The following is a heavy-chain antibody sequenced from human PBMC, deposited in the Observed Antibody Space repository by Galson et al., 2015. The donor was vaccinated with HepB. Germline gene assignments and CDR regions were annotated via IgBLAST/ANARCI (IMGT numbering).Heavy chain of an antibody. CDR3: AKDGGYSYGYYFDY. D-gene: IGHD5-18*01. Sequence: SLRLSCAASGFTFDDYAMHWVRQAPGKGLEWVSGISWNSGSIGYADSVKGRFTISRDNAKNSLYLQMNSLRAEDTALYYCAKDGGYSYGYYFDYWGQGTLVTVSS. V-gene: IGHV3-9*01. CDR2: ISWNSGSI. CDR1: GFTFDDYA. J-gene: IGHJ4*02.